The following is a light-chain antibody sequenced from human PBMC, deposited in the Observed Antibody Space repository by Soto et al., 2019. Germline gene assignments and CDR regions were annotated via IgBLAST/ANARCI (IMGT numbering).Light chain of an antibody. J-gene: IGKJ4*02. CDR1: QSVSRY. Sequence: LVVPLSPPPLSVSTGRRVPLSSAASQSVSRYWAWYQQIPGQAPRLLIQGESTGAIGLAARFSGSRSGTECTLTMRSVQCEDSPLYYCSEYTNWSWTFGGGTKVDIK. CDR3: SEYTNWSWT. CDR2: GES. V-gene: IGKV3-15*01.